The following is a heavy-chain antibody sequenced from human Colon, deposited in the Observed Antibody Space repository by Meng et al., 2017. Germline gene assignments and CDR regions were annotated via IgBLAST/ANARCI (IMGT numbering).Heavy chain of an antibody. V-gene: IGHV4-61*03. J-gene: IGHJ4*02. D-gene: IGHD1-26*01. Sequence: QPPGPGPSLVGPSETLSLTCTLSGGSVSSPSYYWSWIRQTPGKGLEWIGYVYYTGSANYNPSLKSRVTISVDTSKNHFSLNLTSVTAADTAVYYCARGRGSYSSIDFWGQGTLVTVSS. CDR1: GGSVSSPSYY. CDR2: VYYTGSA. CDR3: ARGRGSYSSIDF.